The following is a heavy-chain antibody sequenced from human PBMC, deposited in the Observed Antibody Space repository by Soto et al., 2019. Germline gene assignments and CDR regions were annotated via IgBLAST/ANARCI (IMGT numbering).Heavy chain of an antibody. J-gene: IGHJ6*02. V-gene: IGHV1-8*01. CDR2: MNAKSGDT. D-gene: IGHD2-8*01. CDR1: GYTFSDFD. CDR3: ARCNPFNDAGLDV. Sequence: ASVKVSCKASGYTFSDFDINWLRQASGQGPEWMGWMNAKSGDTFFAQRFQGKFNMTWDTSLSTAYMEVGSLTSDATAIYYCARCNPFNDAGLDVWGQGTRVTVSS.